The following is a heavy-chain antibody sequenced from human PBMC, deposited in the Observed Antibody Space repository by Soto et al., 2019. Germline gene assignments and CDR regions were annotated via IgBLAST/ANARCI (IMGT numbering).Heavy chain of an antibody. V-gene: IGHV5-51*01. J-gene: IGHJ6*02. CDR1: GYSFTSYW. D-gene: IGHD6-6*01. CDR2: IYPGDSDT. CDR3: ARGSPIAARSLDGMDV. Sequence: GESLKISCKGSGYSFTSYWNGWVRQMPGKGLEWMGIIYPGDSDTRYSPSFQGQVTISADKSISTAYLQWSSLKASDTAMYYCARGSPIAARSLDGMDVWGQGTTVTVSS.